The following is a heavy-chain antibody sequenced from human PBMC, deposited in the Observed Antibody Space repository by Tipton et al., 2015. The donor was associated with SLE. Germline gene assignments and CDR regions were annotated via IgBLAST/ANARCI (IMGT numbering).Heavy chain of an antibody. Sequence: TLSLTCAVYGASFSGYYWSWIRQFPGKGLEWIGEINHIGNTNFNPSLKSRVTATVDTSKNQFSLRLNSVTAADTAVYYCARGAYCGGNCYHYYMDVWGKGTTVTVSS. CDR3: ARGAYCGGNCYHYYMDV. V-gene: IGHV4-34*01. J-gene: IGHJ6*03. D-gene: IGHD2-21*01. CDR2: INHIGNT. CDR1: GASFSGYY.